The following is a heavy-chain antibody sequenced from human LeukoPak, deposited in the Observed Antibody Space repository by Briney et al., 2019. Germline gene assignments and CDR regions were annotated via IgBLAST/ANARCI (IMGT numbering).Heavy chain of an antibody. V-gene: IGHV1-69*13. CDR2: IIPIFGTA. CDR1: GGTFSSYA. D-gene: IGHD6-19*01. J-gene: IGHJ5*02. CDR3: ARDRHSSGWSYNWFDP. Sequence: GASVKVSCKASGGTFSSYAISWVRQAPGQGLEWMGGIIPIFGTANYAQKFQGRVTITADESTSTAYMELSSLRSEDTAVYYCARDRHSSGWSYNWFDPWGQGTLVTVSS.